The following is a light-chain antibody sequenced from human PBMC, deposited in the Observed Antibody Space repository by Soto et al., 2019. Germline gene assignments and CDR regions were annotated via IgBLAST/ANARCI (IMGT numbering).Light chain of an antibody. CDR2: DVS. Sequence: QSALTQPASVSGSPGQSITISCTGTSSDVGGYNYVSWYQQHPGKAPKLMIYDVSNRPSGVSNRFSGSKSGNTASLTISGLQAEDDADYYCSSYTSSSTPLYVFGPGTKVTVL. CDR1: SSDVGGYNY. J-gene: IGLJ1*01. CDR3: SSYTSSSTPLYV. V-gene: IGLV2-14*01.